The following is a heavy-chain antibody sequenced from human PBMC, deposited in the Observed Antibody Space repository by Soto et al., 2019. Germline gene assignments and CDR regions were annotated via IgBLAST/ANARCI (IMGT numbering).Heavy chain of an antibody. J-gene: IGHJ3*01. CDR2: ITGRGDRR. D-gene: IGHD2-21*01. V-gene: IGHV3-23*01. Sequence: GEALEISCAASGFRFSTYAMNWVRQGPGKGLEWVSVITGRGDRREYGNSVKGRFPISRDNSKNTLYLDLNSLRAEDTAVYYCAEGGPCGSDCVGFDVWGQGIMVTVSS. CDR1: GFRFSTYA. CDR3: AEGGPCGSDCVGFDV.